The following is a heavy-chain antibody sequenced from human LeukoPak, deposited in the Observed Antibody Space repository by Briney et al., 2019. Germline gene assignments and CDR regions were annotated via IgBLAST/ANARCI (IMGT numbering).Heavy chain of an antibody. D-gene: IGHD3-10*01. V-gene: IGHV1-18*01. J-gene: IGHJ4*02. CDR3: AREVWFGELSERTLDY. CDR1: GYTFTSYG. Sequence: ASVKVSCKTSGYTFTSYGISWVRQAPGQGLEWMGWISAYNGNTNYAQKLQGRVTMTTDTSTSTAYMELRSLRSDDTAVYYCAREVWFGELSERTLDYWGQGTLVTVSS. CDR2: ISAYNGNT.